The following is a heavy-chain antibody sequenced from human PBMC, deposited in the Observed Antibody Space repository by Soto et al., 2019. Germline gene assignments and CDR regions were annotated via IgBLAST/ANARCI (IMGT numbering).Heavy chain of an antibody. V-gene: IGHV3-30*18. D-gene: IGHD6-19*01. CDR1: GFTFSSYG. CDR2: ISYDGSNK. Sequence: QVQLVESGGGVVQPGRSLRLSCAASGFTFSSYGMHWVRQAPGKGLEWVAVISYDGSNKYYADSVKGRFTISRDNSKNTLYLQMNSLRAEDTAVYYCAKERAVAGDSYYYYGMDVWGQGTTVTVSS. J-gene: IGHJ6*02. CDR3: AKERAVAGDSYYYYGMDV.